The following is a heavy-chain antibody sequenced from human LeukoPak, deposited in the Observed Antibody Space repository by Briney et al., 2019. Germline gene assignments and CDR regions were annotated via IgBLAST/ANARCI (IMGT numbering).Heavy chain of an antibody. CDR2: ISSNGGTI. J-gene: IGHJ4*02. Sequence: GGSLRLSCAASGFTFRTYGMAWVRQTPGKGLEWLSYISSNGGTIYYADSVKGRFTISRDNVNNSLHLEMNSLRAEDTAVYYCARLDDGYWGQGTLVTVSS. D-gene: IGHD3-3*01. V-gene: IGHV3-48*01. CDR3: ARLDDGY. CDR1: GFTFRTYG.